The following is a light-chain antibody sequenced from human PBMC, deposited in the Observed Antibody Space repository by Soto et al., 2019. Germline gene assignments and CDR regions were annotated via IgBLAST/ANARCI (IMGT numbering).Light chain of an antibody. CDR2: DLI. J-gene: IGLJ1*01. V-gene: IGLV2-14*03. CDR1: SSDIGYSNF. CDR3: NSCTSANTYV. Sequence: QSVLTQPASVSWSPGQSITISCTGTSSDIGYSNFVSWYQQHPGKAPKLLIYDLINRPSGVPNRFSGSKSGNTASLTISGLQAEDEADYYCNSCTSANTYVFGTGTKVTVL.